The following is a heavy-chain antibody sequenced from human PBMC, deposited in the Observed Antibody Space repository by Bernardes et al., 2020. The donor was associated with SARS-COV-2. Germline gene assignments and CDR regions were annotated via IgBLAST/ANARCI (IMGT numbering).Heavy chain of an antibody. CDR1: GFTFSTYA. V-gene: IGHV3-23*01. D-gene: IGHD3-22*01. CDR2: SNHSGRST. Sequence: GGSLRVWCASSGFTFSTYAMSWVRKAPGKGLEWVSCSNHSGRSTYYAGSVKGRFTISRDNSKNMFYLQMSSLRAEDTAVYFCAKGLWGSGYLPLDYWGQGTLVTVSS. CDR3: AKGLWGSGYLPLDY. J-gene: IGHJ4*02.